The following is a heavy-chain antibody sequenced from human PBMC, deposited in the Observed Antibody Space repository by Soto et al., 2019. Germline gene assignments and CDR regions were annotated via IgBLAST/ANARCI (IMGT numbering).Heavy chain of an antibody. CDR2: IYWDGDFI. Sequence: SLRLYYAASGITFDDFAMHWVRQAPAKGLECVSGIYWDGDFIDYVDSVKGRFFISSDNSKNTVTLQMNNLTLDDTAVYYCATSFRYFDNWGQGTRVTV. CDR1: GITFDDFA. J-gene: IGHJ4*02. CDR3: ATSFRYFDN. V-gene: IGHV3-9*01. D-gene: IGHD3-9*01.